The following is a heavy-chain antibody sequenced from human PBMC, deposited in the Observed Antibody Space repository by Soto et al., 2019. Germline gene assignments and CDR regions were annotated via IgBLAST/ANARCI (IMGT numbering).Heavy chain of an antibody. D-gene: IGHD3-3*01. CDR3: TRTNYDFWSGYWPT. Sequence: GGSLRLSCAASGFTFSGSAMHWVRQASGKGLEWVGRIRSKANSYATAYAASVKGRFTISRDDSKSTAYLQMNSLKTEDTAVYYCTRTNYDFWSGYWPTWGQGTLVTVSS. CDR1: GFTFSGSA. J-gene: IGHJ5*02. CDR2: IRSKANSYAT. V-gene: IGHV3-73*01.